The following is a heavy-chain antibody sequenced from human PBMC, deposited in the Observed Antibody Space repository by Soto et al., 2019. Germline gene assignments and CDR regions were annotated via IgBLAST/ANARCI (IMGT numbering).Heavy chain of an antibody. D-gene: IGHD3-3*01. CDR1: GYSISSSNW. Sequence: QVQLQESGPGLVKPSDTLSLTCAVSGYSISSSNWWGWIRQPPGKGLEWIGYIYYRGTTYYTPSLKCRVPMSVDTSKNQFSLKLTSVTAVDTAVYYAARMESQGPIDYLGQGTLVTVSS. CDR3: ARMESQGPIDY. CDR2: IYYRGTT. V-gene: IGHV4-28*01. J-gene: IGHJ4*02.